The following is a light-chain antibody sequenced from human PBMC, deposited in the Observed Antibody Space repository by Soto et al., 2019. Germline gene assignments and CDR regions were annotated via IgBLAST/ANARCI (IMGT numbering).Light chain of an antibody. J-gene: IGKJ1*01. V-gene: IGKV1-5*01. Sequence: DIQMTQSASSLSVSVRDRVTITFRASQSISSYLNWYQQKPGKAPKLLIYDASSLESGVPSRFSGSGSGTEFTLTISSLQPDDFATYYCQQYNSYWTFGQGTKVDIK. CDR3: QQYNSYWT. CDR2: DAS. CDR1: QSISSY.